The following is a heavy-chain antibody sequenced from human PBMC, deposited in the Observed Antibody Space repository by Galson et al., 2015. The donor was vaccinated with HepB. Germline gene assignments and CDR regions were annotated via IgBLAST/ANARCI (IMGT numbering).Heavy chain of an antibody. CDR3: ARGRVATIPYYFDY. CDR1: GFTFSTYG. CDR2: IWYDGSNK. Sequence: SLRLSCAASGFTFSTYGMHWVRQAPGKGLEWVAVIWYDGSNKNHADAVMGRFTISRDNSKNTLYLQMNSLRAEDTAVYYCARGRVATIPYYFDYWGQGTLVTVSS. D-gene: IGHD5-12*01. V-gene: IGHV3-33*01. J-gene: IGHJ4*02.